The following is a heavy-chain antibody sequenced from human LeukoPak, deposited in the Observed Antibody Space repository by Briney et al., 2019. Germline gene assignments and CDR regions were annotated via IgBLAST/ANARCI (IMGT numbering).Heavy chain of an antibody. CDR1: GFTFSSNG. V-gene: IGHV3-23*01. D-gene: IGHD3-22*01. CDR3: AKTNGYYDL. Sequence: GGSLRLSCAASGFTFSSNGMSWVRKAPGKGLEWVSSISGSGNKTYYADSVKGRFTISRDNSKSTMYLQMNSLRAEDTAVYHCAKTNGYYDLWGQGTLVIVSS. CDR2: ISGSGNKT. J-gene: IGHJ4*02.